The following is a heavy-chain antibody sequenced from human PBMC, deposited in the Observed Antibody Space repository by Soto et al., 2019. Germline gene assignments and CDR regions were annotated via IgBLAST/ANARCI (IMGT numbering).Heavy chain of an antibody. Sequence: PSQTLSLTCAISGDSVSSNSAAWNWIRQSPSRGLEWLGRTYYRSKWYNDYAVSVKSRITINPDTSKNQFSLQLNSVTPEDTAVYYCARVYDFWSGYYKVHYYYYGMDVWGQGTTVTVSS. CDR2: TYYRSKWYN. D-gene: IGHD3-3*01. CDR1: GDSVSSNSAA. V-gene: IGHV6-1*01. J-gene: IGHJ6*02. CDR3: ARVYDFWSGYYKVHYYYYGMDV.